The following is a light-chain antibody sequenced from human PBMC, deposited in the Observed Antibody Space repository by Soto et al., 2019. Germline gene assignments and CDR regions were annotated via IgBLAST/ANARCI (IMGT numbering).Light chain of an antibody. CDR2: KAS. CDR3: QQYNSYCT. Sequence: SQLAQSPCCRSTSVGDRVTITCRASQSISSWLAWYQQKPGKAPKLLIYKASSLESGVPSRLSGSGSGTEFTLTISSLQPDDFATYYCQQYNSYCTFGQGTKVDIK. V-gene: IGKV1-5*03. CDR1: QSISSW. J-gene: IGKJ1*01.